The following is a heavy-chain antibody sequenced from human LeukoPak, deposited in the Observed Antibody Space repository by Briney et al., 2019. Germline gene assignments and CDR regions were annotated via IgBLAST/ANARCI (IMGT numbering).Heavy chain of an antibody. CDR3: AKDLLLDY. CDR2: ISYDGSNK. D-gene: IGHD1-26*01. Sequence: GRSLRLSCAASGFTFSSYGMHWVRQAPGKGLEWVAVISYDGSNKYYADSVKGRFTIFRDNSKNTLYLQMNSLRAEDTAVYYCAKDLLLDYWGQGTLVTVSS. CDR1: GFTFSSYG. V-gene: IGHV3-30*18. J-gene: IGHJ4*02.